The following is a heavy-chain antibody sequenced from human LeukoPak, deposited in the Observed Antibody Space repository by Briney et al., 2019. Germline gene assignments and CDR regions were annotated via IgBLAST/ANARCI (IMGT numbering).Heavy chain of an antibody. CDR2: IYYGGNT. J-gene: IGHJ4*02. Sequence: PSETLSLTCTVSGGSISSYYWSWIRQPPGKGLEWIGYIYYGGNTNYNPSLKSRVTISVDTSKNQFSLKLSSVTAADTAVYYCARVRWGDGVYFDYWGQGTLVTVSS. CDR3: ARVRWGDGVYFDY. V-gene: IGHV4-59*12. D-gene: IGHD2-21*02. CDR1: GGSISSYY.